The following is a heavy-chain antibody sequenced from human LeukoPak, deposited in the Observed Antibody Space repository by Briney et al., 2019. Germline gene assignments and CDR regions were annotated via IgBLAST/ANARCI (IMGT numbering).Heavy chain of an antibody. CDR3: ARGRGSHYYGSGSYYNGGDY. CDR1: GYTFTSYG. CDR2: ISAYNGNT. Sequence: GASVKVPCKASGYTFTSYGISWARQAPGQGLEWMGWISAYNGNTNYAQKLQGRVTMTTDTSTSTAYMELRSLRSDDTAVYYCARGRGSHYYGSGSYYNGGDYWGQGTLVTVSS. J-gene: IGHJ4*02. V-gene: IGHV1-18*01. D-gene: IGHD3-10*01.